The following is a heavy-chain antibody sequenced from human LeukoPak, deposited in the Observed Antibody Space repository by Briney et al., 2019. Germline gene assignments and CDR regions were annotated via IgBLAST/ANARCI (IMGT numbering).Heavy chain of an antibody. D-gene: IGHD3-22*01. CDR1: GYTFTSYG. Sequence: ASVKVSCKASGYTFTSYGISWVRQAPGQGLEWMGWISAYSGNTNYAQKLQGRVTMTTDTSTSTAYMELRSLRSDDTAVYYCARHYDSSGYFEPDYWGQGALVTVSS. CDR2: ISAYSGNT. J-gene: IGHJ4*02. CDR3: ARHYDSSGYFEPDY. V-gene: IGHV1-18*01.